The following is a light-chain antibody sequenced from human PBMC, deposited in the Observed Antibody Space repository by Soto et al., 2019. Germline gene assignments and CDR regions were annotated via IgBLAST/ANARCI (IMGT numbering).Light chain of an antibody. J-gene: IGKJ1*01. CDR2: GAS. CDR3: QQYGSSGT. Sequence: EVVLTQSPATLSLSPVERATLSCRASQSVGSYLAWYQQKPGQAPRLLIYGASNRATGIPDRFSGSGSGTDFTLTISRLEPEDFAGYYCQQYGSSGTFGQGTK. CDR1: QSVGSY. V-gene: IGKV3-20*01.